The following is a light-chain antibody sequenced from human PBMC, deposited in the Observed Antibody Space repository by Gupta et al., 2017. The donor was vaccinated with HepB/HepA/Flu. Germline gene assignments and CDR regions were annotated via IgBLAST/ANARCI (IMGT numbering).Light chain of an antibody. J-gene: IGLJ3*02. Sequence: QSALTQPAPVSGSPGQSITIPCTGTSGDVGAYNHVSWYQQHPGKAPKLIIYDVSDRPSGVSNRFSGSKSVNTASLTISGLQAEDDADYFCSSYTTRSTQVFGGGTKLTVL. CDR2: DVS. CDR3: SSYTTRSTQV. CDR1: SGDVGAYNH. V-gene: IGLV2-14*03.